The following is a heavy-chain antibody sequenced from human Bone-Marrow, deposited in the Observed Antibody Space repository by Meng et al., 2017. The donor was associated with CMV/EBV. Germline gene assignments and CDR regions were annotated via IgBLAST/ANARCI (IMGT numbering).Heavy chain of an antibody. CDR3: ARDPRYCSSTSCYPNWFDP. CDR2: IYYSGST. J-gene: IGHJ5*02. V-gene: IGHV4-39*02. Sequence: SETLSLTCTVSGGSISSSSYYWGWIRQPPGKGLEWIGSIYYSGSTYYNPSLKSRVTISVDTSKNQFSLKLSSVTAADTAVYYCARDPRYCSSTSCYPNWFDPWGQGTLVTVSS. CDR1: GGSISSSSYY. D-gene: IGHD2-2*01.